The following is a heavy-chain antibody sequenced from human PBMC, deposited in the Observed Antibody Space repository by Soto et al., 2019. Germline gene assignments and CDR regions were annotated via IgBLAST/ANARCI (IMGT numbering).Heavy chain of an antibody. CDR2: IIPIFGTA. J-gene: IGHJ6*02. CDR3: ARGGLTIFGVLDGMDV. V-gene: IGHV1-69*06. Sequence: GASVKVSCKAAGGTFSSYAISWVRQAPGQGLEWMGGIIPIFGTANYAQKFQGRVTITADKSTRTAYMDLSSLRSEDTPVYYCARGGLTIFGVLDGMDVWGQGTTVT. D-gene: IGHD3-3*01. CDR1: GGTFSSYA.